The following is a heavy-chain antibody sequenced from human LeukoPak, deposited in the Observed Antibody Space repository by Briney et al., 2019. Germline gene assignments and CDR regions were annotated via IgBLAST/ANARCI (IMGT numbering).Heavy chain of an antibody. CDR2: ICYSGST. D-gene: IGHD6-13*01. CDR3: ARAVWQQLNSNWFDP. J-gene: IGHJ5*02. V-gene: IGHV4-39*07. Sequence: SETLSLTCTVSGGSISSSSYYWGWIRQPPGKGLEWIGSICYSGSTYYNPSLKSRVTISVDTSKNQFSLKLSSVTAADTAVYYCARAVWQQLNSNWFDPWGQGTLVTVPS. CDR1: GGSISSSSYY.